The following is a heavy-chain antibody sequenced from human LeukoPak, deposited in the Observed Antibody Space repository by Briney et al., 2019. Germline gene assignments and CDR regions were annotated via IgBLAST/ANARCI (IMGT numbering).Heavy chain of an antibody. J-gene: IGHJ4*02. D-gene: IGHD6-19*01. CDR3: AKDKTVAGHNSFDY. V-gene: IGHV3-23*01. Sequence: GGSLRLSCAASGFTFSSYAMSWVRQAPGKGLEWVSSISGSGVNTYYADSVKGRFTISRDNSKNTLYLQMNSLRAEDTAVYYCAKDKTVAGHNSFDYWGREPWSPSPQ. CDR2: ISGSGVNT. CDR1: GFTFSSYA.